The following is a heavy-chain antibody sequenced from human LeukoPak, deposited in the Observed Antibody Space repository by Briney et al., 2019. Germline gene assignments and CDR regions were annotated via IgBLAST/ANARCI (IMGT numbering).Heavy chain of an antibody. CDR2: INSDGSST. CDR1: GFTFSSYW. CDR3: AKDLSIAVAGTLDY. J-gene: IGHJ4*02. Sequence: GGSLRLSCAASGFTFSSYWMHWVRQAPGKGLVWVSRINSDGSSTSYADSVKGRFTISRDNAKNSLYLQMNSLRAEDTALYYCAKDLSIAVAGTLDYWGQGTLVTVSS. D-gene: IGHD6-19*01. V-gene: IGHV3-74*01.